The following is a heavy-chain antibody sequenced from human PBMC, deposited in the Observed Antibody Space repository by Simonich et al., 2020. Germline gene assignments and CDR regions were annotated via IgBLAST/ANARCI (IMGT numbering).Heavy chain of an antibody. J-gene: IGHJ5*02. CDR3: ARSRYCTNGVCYNWFDP. D-gene: IGHD2-8*01. Sequence: QVQLVQSGAEVKKPGASVKVSCKASGYTFTCYDINWVRKATGQGLEWMGWMKPTSGNTSESQKFQGRDTNTRNTSISTAYMELSSLRSEDTAVYYCARSRYCTNGVCYNWFDPWGQGTLVTVSS. CDR1: GYTFTCYD. CDR2: MKPTSGNT. V-gene: IGHV1-8*03.